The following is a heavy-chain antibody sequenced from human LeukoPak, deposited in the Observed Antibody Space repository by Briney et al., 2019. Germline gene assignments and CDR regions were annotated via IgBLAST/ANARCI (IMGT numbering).Heavy chain of an antibody. CDR1: GGSISTYY. CDR3: ARVQQLVGYYYYMDV. J-gene: IGHJ6*03. Sequence: SETLSLTCTVSGGSISTYYWTWIRQPPGKGLEYIGYIYFTGSTNYNPSLKSRVTISIDTSKNQFSLMLSSVTAADTAIYFCARVQQLVGYYYYMDVWGKGATVTVSS. D-gene: IGHD6-6*01. CDR2: IYFTGST. V-gene: IGHV4-59*01.